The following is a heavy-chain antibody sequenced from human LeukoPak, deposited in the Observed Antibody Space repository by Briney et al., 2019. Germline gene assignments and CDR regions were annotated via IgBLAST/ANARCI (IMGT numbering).Heavy chain of an antibody. CDR2: IFYSGSN. Sequence: SETLSLTCNVSGGSISGSSYYWGWIRQPPGKGLEWIGSIFYSGSNYYNPSLKSRVTISVDTSKNQFSLKLSSVTAADTAVYYCARAHCSGGSCYGLRYWGQGTLVTVSS. D-gene: IGHD2-15*01. V-gene: IGHV4-39*07. J-gene: IGHJ4*02. CDR3: ARAHCSGGSCYGLRY. CDR1: GGSISGSSYY.